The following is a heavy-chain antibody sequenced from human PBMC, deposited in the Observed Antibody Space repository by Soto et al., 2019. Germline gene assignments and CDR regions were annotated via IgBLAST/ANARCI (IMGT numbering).Heavy chain of an antibody. D-gene: IGHD3-22*01. Sequence: EVQLVESGGGLVQPGGSLRLSCAAYGFTSSSYWIHWVRQAPGKGLVWVSRISNDGSSTNYADSVKGRFTISRDNAKNTVYLQMNSLRAEDTAVYYCARDTYYYDSSDHFSADAFDIWGQGTMVTVSS. CDR2: ISNDGSST. J-gene: IGHJ3*02. CDR3: ARDTYYYDSSDHFSADAFDI. V-gene: IGHV3-74*01. CDR1: GFTSSSYW.